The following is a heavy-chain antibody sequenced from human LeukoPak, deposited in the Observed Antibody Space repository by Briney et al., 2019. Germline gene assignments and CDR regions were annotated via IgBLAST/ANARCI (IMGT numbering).Heavy chain of an antibody. V-gene: IGHV4-59*01. CDR1: GGSISSYY. J-gene: IGHJ5*02. CDR3: ARDRYYGSGSYYNWFDP. D-gene: IGHD3-10*01. CDR2: IYYSGST. Sequence: SETLSLTCTVSGGSISSYYWSWIRQPPGKGLEWIGYIYYSGSTNYNPSLKSRVTMSVDTSKNQFSLRLSSVTPADTAVYYCARDRYYGSGSYYNWFDPWGQGTLVTVSS.